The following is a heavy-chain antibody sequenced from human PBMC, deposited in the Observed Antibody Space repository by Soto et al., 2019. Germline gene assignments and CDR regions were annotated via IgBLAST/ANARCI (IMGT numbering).Heavy chain of an antibody. D-gene: IGHD3-22*01. CDR1: GGSISSSSYY. J-gene: IGHJ4*02. CDR3: ARRGSDSSGYYFDY. CDR2: IYYSGST. V-gene: IGHV4-39*01. Sequence: ETLSLTCTVSGGSISSSSYYWGWIRQPPGKGLEWIGSIYYSGSTYYNPSLKSRVTISVDTSKNQFSLKLSSVTAADTAVYYCARRGSDSSGYYFDYWGQGTLVTVSS.